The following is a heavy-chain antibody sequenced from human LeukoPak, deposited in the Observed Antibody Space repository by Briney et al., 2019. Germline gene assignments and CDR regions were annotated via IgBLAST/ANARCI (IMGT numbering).Heavy chain of an antibody. CDR3: ARESLRQQWLVRREEYYYMDV. CDR2: MNPNSGNT. D-gene: IGHD6-19*01. V-gene: IGHV1-8*01. Sequence: ASVKVSCKASGYTFTSYDINWVRQATGQGLEWMGWMNPNSGNTGYAQKFQGRVTMTRNTSISTAYMELSSLRSEDTAVYYCARESLRQQWLVRREEYYYMDVWGKGTTVTISS. CDR1: GYTFTSYD. J-gene: IGHJ6*03.